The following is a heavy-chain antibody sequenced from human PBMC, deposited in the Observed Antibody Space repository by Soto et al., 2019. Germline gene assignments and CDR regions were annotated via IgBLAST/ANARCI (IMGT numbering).Heavy chain of an antibody. CDR3: AQKRDGYNPFDS. Sequence: XETLSLTCVVSGYSSSSSNWWGWIRQPPGKGLEWIGYIYYSGRSHYNPSLESRVTMSVDRSKNQLSLKLSSVTAVDTAVYYCAQKRDGYNPFDSWGQGTLVTVSS. V-gene: IGHV4-28*01. D-gene: IGHD5-12*01. CDR2: IYYSGRS. CDR1: GYSSSSSNW. J-gene: IGHJ4*02.